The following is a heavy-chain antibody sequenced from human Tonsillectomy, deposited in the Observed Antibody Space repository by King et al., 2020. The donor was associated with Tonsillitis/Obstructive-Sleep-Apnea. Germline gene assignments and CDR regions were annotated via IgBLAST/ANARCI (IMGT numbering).Heavy chain of an antibody. CDR2: LTYDVNIE. D-gene: IGHD3-3*01. Sequence: VQLVESGGGVVQPWRSLRLSCAASGFTFSTYGMHWFRQAPGKGLEGLALLTYDVNIESYADSVKGRFTISRDNSNNTLSLHMTSLRTEDTALYYCARAISFGMTYTYYMDVWGNGTTVIVSS. CDR1: GFTFSTYG. J-gene: IGHJ6*03. V-gene: IGHV3-30*03. CDR3: ARAISFGMTYTYYMDV.